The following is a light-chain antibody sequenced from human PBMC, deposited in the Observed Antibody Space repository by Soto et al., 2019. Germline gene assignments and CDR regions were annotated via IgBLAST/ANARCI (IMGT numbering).Light chain of an antibody. CDR1: QGIANF. Sequence: QLTQSPSSLSASVGDRVTISCRASQGIANFLSWYQQKPGKAPKLLIYGASTLQSGVRSRFSGSGSRTDFTLTISSLQPEDFATYYCQQLNSFPIPFGRGTKVDIK. CDR2: GAS. V-gene: IGKV1-9*01. CDR3: QQLNSFPIP. J-gene: IGKJ3*01.